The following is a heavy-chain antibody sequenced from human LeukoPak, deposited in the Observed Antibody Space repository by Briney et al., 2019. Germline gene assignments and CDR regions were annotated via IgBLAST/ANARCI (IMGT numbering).Heavy chain of an antibody. D-gene: IGHD1-26*01. Sequence: PGGSLRLSCAASGFTFSSYGMHWVRQAPGKGLEWVAFISYDGSNKYYADSVKGRFTISRDNSKNTLYLQMNSLRAEDTAVYYCARDRVKRDIGSIVGASDAFDIWGQGTMVTVSS. J-gene: IGHJ3*02. CDR3: ARDRVKRDIGSIVGASDAFDI. V-gene: IGHV3-30*03. CDR1: GFTFSSYG. CDR2: ISYDGSNK.